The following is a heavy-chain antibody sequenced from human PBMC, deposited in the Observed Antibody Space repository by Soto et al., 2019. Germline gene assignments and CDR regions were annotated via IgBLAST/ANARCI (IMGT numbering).Heavy chain of an antibody. CDR1: GGSISSYY. Sequence: QVQLQESGPGLVKPSETLSLTCAVSGGSISSYYWSWIRQPPGKGLEWIGYIYYSGSTNYNPSLTSRVTISVDKSKNQLSLKLSSVTAADPAVYYCARRYGDQFDYWGQGTLVTVSS. CDR2: IYYSGST. D-gene: IGHD4-17*01. CDR3: ARRYGDQFDY. J-gene: IGHJ4*02. V-gene: IGHV4-59*01.